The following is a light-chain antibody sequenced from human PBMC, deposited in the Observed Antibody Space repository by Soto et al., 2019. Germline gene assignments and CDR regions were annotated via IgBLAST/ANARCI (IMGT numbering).Light chain of an antibody. J-gene: IGKJ4*01. V-gene: IGKV3-11*01. CDR3: QQRTIPLT. Sequence: EIVLTQSPATLSLSPGERATLSCRASQSVSAYLAWNQQKPGQPPRLLIYDASNRPPGIPARFSGSGSGKDFTLTISSLEPEDSAVYYCQQRTIPLTFGGGTKVEIK. CDR2: DAS. CDR1: QSVSAY.